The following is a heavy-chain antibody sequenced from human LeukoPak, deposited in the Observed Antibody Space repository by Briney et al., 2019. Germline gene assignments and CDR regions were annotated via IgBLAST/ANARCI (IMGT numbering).Heavy chain of an antibody. CDR3: AKLVVPAAPDAFDI. D-gene: IGHD2-2*01. V-gene: IGHV3-30*18. Sequence: GRSLRLSCAASGFTFSSYGMHWVRQAPGKGLEWVAVISYDGSNKYYADSVKGRFTISRDNSKNTLYLQMNSLRAEDTAVYYCAKLVVPAAPDAFDIWGQGTMVTVSS. CDR1: GFTFSSYG. J-gene: IGHJ3*02. CDR2: ISYDGSNK.